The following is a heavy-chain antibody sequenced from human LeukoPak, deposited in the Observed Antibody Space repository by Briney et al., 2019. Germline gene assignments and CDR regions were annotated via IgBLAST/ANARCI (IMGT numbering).Heavy chain of an antibody. D-gene: IGHD4-17*01. CDR1: GFTFSNAW. J-gene: IGHJ4*02. CDR2: IKSKTDGGTT. V-gene: IGHV3-15*07. CDR3: TTDGDYGDYETDY. Sequence: GRSLRLSCAASGFTFSNAWMNWVRQAPGKGLEWVGRIKSKTDGGTTDYAAPVKGRFTISRDDSKNTLYLQMNSLKTEDTAVYYCTTDGDYGDYETDYWGQGTLVTVSS.